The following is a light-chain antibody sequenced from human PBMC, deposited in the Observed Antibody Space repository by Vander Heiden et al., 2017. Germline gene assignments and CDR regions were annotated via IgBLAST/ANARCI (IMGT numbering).Light chain of an antibody. CDR3: CSYTISSTFV. Sequence: QSALTQPDSVSGSPGQSITISCTGTRSDIGGKNHGSWYQTHPGNAPKPMIYDVSKRPSGVSGRFSGSKSGNTASLTIFGLQGEAAADYYCCSYTISSTFVFAAGTTCTVL. J-gene: IGLJ1*01. CDR2: DVS. CDR1: RSDIGGKNH. V-gene: IGLV2-14*03.